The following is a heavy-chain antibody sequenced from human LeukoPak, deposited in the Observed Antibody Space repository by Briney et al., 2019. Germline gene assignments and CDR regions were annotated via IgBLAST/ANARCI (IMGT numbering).Heavy chain of an antibody. Sequence: GGSLRLSCAASGFIFNNYWISWVRQAPGEGLEWVANIKQDGSEKYYVDSVKGRFTISRDNAKSSLYLQMNSLRAEDTAVYHCARQRRYCSGDNCYQRTFDYWGQGTLVTVSS. V-gene: IGHV3-7*01. CDR2: IKQDGSEK. D-gene: IGHD2-15*01. CDR3: ARQRRYCSGDNCYQRTFDY. J-gene: IGHJ4*02. CDR1: GFIFNNYW.